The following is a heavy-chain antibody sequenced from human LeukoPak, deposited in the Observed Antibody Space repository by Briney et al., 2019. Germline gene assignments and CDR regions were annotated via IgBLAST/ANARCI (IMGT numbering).Heavy chain of an antibody. D-gene: IGHD2-15*01. CDR3: AKTPDIVVVVAATHFDY. Sequence: GGSLRLSCAASGFTFSSCAMSWVRQAPGKGLEWVSAISGSGGSTYYADSVKGRFTISRDNSKNTLYLQMNSLRAEDTAVYYCAKTPDIVVVVAATHFDYWGQGTLVTVSS. CDR1: GFTFSSCA. V-gene: IGHV3-23*01. J-gene: IGHJ4*02. CDR2: ISGSGGST.